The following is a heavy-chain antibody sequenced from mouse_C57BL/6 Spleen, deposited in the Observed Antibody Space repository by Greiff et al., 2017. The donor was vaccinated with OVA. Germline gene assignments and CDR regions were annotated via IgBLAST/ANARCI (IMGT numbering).Heavy chain of an antibody. CDR2: IDPSDSET. CDR1: GYTFTSYW. D-gene: IGHD2-12*01. CDR3: ARGENYSPFFGY. V-gene: IGHV1-52*01. J-gene: IGHJ2*01. Sequence: VQLQQPGAELVRPGSSVKLSCKASGYTFTSYWMHWVKQRPIQGLEWIGNIDPSDSETHYNQKFKDKATLTVDKSSSTAYMQLSSLTSEDSAVYYCARGENYSPFFGYWGQGTTLTVSS.